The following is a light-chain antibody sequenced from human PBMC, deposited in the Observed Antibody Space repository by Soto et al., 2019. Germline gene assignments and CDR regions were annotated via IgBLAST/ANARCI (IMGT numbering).Light chain of an antibody. J-gene: IGKJ1*01. CDR3: LHYNSYSEA. CDR2: KAS. Sequence: DIQMTQSPSTLSGSVGDRVTITCRASQTISSWLAWYLPIPGKAPKLLIYKASTLKSGVPSRFSSSGAGSEFTRTISSLQPDDVSTDYCLHYNSYSEAFCQGTKVDIK. CDR1: QTISSW. V-gene: IGKV1-5*03.